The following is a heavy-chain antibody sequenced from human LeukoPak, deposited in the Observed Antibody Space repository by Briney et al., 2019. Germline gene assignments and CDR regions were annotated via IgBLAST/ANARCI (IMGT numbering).Heavy chain of an antibody. D-gene: IGHD6-19*01. CDR3: ARAADGSSGRFDY. CDR2: IYSGGST. CDR1: GFTVSSNY. Sequence: GGSLRLSCAASGFTVSSNYMSWVRQAPGKGLEWVSVIYSGGSTYYAASVKGRFTISRDHSKNTLHLRMNSLRAEDTAMYYCARAADGSSGRFDYWGQGTLVTVSS. J-gene: IGHJ4*02. V-gene: IGHV3-53*01.